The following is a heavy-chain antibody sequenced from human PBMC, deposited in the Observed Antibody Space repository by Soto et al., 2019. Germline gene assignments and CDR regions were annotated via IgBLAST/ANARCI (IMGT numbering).Heavy chain of an antibody. CDR1: GYTFTGYY. D-gene: IGHD6-13*01. CDR2: INPNSGGT. CDR3: AKGGHSTSWYSGFDP. V-gene: IGHV1-2*02. J-gene: IGHJ5*02. Sequence: RASVKVSCKASGYTFTGYYMHWVRQAPGQGLEWMGWINPNSGGTNYTQKFQGRVTVTRDTSISTAYMELSRLRSDDTAVYYCAKGGHSTSWYSGFDPWGQGTLVTVSS.